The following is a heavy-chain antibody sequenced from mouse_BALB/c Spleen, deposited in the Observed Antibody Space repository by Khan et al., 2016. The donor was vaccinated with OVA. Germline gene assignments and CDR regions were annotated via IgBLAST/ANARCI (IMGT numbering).Heavy chain of an antibody. CDR3: ARDGYRYNYAMDY. J-gene: IGHJ4*01. CDR1: GYSITSDYA. Sequence: EVQLQESGPGLVKPSQSLSLTCTVTGYSITSDYAWNWIRQFPGNKLECMGYISSTGSTNYNPALKSRISITRDTSKNQFFLQLNSVTTEDTATYYCARDGYRYNYAMDYWGQGTSVTVSS. CDR2: ISSTGST. D-gene: IGHD2-3*01. V-gene: IGHV3-2*02.